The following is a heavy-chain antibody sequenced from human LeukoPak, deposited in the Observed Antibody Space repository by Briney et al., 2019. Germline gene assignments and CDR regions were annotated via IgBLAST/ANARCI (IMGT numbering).Heavy chain of an antibody. CDR1: GYTFTSYG. J-gene: IGHJ3*02. Sequence: GASVKVSCKASGYTFTSYGISWVRQAPGQGLEWMGWISAYNGNTNYAQKLQGRVTMTTYTSTSTAYMELRSLRSDDTAVYYCARDREYCSSTSCYFTAFDIWGQGTMVTVSS. V-gene: IGHV1-18*01. CDR3: ARDREYCSSTSCYFTAFDI. D-gene: IGHD2-2*01. CDR2: ISAYNGNT.